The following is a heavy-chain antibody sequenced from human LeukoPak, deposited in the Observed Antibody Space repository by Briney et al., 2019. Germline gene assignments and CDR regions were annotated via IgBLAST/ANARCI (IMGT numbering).Heavy chain of an antibody. CDR3: AKDLSWNTADR. D-gene: IGHD1/OR15-1a*01. CDR1: GFAFSNYW. Sequence: GGSQRLSCVASGFAFSNYWMHWVRQASGKAPVWVSRINPDGTTTDYADSVKGRFTISRDNAKNMVFLQMNGLRADDTALYYCAKDLSWNTADRWGQGILVPVSS. J-gene: IGHJ5*02. CDR2: INPDGTTT. V-gene: IGHV3-74*01.